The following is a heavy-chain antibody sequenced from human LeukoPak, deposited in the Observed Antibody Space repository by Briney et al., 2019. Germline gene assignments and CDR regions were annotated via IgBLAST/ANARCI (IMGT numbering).Heavy chain of an antibody. Sequence: PSETLSLTCTVSGXSISSYYWSWIRQPPGKGLEWIGYIYYSGSPNYNPSLKSRVTISIHTSKEQFSLKLSSVTAADTAVYYCARGIAEAGIVSDYHYYGMDVWGQGTTVTVSS. J-gene: IGHJ6*02. CDR1: GXSISSYY. D-gene: IGHD6-19*01. CDR2: IYYSGSP. V-gene: IGHV4-59*08. CDR3: ARGIAEAGIVSDYHYYGMDV.